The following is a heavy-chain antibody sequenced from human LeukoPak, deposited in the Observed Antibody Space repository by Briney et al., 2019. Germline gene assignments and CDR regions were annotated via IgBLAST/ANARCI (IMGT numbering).Heavy chain of an antibody. CDR2: IKQDGSEK. V-gene: IGHV3-7*01. CDR1: GFTFSSYW. J-gene: IGHJ5*01. Sequence: GGSLRLSCAASGFTFSSYWMNWVRQAPGKGLEWVANIKQDGSEKYYVDSVKGRFTISRDNAKNSLYLQMNGLTADDTAVYYCARLTGPQWLLLPFWFDSWGQGTLVTVSS. D-gene: IGHD3-22*01. CDR3: ARLTGPQWLLLPFWFDS.